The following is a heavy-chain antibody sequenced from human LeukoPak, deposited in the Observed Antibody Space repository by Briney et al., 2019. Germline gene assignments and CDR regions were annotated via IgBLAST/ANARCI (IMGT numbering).Heavy chain of an antibody. J-gene: IGHJ4*02. Sequence: GSLRLSCTASGFIFSKAWMSWVRQAPGKGLEWVAFIRYDGSNKYYADSVKGRFTISRDNSKNTLYLQMNSLRAEDTAVYYCAKGSMTKADYWGQGTLVTVSS. CDR2: IRYDGSNK. CDR1: GFIFSKAW. V-gene: IGHV3-30*02. D-gene: IGHD4-11*01. CDR3: AKGSMTKADY.